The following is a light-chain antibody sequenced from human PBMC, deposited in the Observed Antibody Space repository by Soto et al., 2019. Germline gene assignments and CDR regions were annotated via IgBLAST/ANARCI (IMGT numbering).Light chain of an antibody. Sequence: EIVMTQSPATLSVSPGERATLSCRASQSVSRNLAWYQQKPGQAPRLLIYGAATRATGIPARFSGSGSGTEFTLTISSLQSEDFAVYYCQQYNNWPPGTFGHGTKVDIK. CDR1: QSVSRN. CDR2: GAA. J-gene: IGKJ3*01. CDR3: QQYNNWPPGT. V-gene: IGKV3-15*01.